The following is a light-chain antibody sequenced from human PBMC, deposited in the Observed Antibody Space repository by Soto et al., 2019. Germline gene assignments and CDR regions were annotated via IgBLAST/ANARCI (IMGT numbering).Light chain of an antibody. Sequence: EIVLTQSPGTLSSSPGERATLSRRASQSVSSTYLAWYQQKPGQTPRLLISAASNRATGIPDRFSGSGSGTDFALTISRLEPEDFAVYYCQQYGSSSWTFGQGTRVEI. CDR1: QSVSSTY. V-gene: IGKV3-20*01. CDR2: AAS. J-gene: IGKJ1*01. CDR3: QQYGSSSWT.